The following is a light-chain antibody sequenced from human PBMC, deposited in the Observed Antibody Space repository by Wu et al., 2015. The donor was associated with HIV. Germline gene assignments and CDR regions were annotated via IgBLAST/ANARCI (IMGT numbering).Light chain of an antibody. J-gene: IGKJ2*01. CDR1: SSISQW. V-gene: IGKV1-5*03. CDR3: LQYNGWSPIYT. CDR2: KAV. Sequence: QLTQSPSTLSASVGDRIVISCRTGSSISQWLAWYQQSPGQAPKLLIYKAVNLEVGVPSRFVGRGSGTDFSLTINNIQPEDVGVYYCLQYNGWSPIYTFGQGT.